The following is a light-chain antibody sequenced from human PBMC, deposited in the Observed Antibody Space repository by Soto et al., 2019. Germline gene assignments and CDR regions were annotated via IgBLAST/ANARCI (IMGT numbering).Light chain of an antibody. J-gene: IGKJ1*01. CDR1: QSVSSSY. Sequence: EIVLTQSPGTLSLSPGERATFSCRASQSVSSSYLAWYQQKPGQAPRLLIYGASSRAPGIPDRFSGSGSETDFTLTITRLESEDFAVYSCHQYGSSPWTFGQGTKVDIK. V-gene: IGKV3-20*01. CDR2: GAS. CDR3: HQYGSSPWT.